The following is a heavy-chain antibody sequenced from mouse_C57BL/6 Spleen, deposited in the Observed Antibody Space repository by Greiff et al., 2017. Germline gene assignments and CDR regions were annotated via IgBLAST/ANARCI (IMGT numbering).Heavy chain of an antibody. V-gene: IGHV1-82*01. CDR2: IYPGDGDT. D-gene: IGHD2-3*01. J-gene: IGHJ1*03. Sequence: VQLQQSGPELVKPGASVQISCKASGYAFSSSWMNWVKQRPGKGLEWIGRIYPGDGDTTYNGKFKGKATLTADKSSSTAYLQLSSLTSDDSSVYFCARSIYDGYYLYFDVWGTGTTVTVSA. CDR3: ARSIYDGYYLYFDV. CDR1: GYAFSSSW.